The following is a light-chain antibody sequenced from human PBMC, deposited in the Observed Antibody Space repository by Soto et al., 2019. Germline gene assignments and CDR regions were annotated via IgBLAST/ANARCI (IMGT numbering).Light chain of an antibody. V-gene: IGLV3-21*04. CDR1: NLGSKS. Sequence: SSELTQPPSVSEAPGKTARITCGGTNLGSKSVNWYQQRPGQAPVLVIYFDSDRPSGIPERFSGSNSGNTSTLTISRVEAGDEADYFCQVWDKSSDHVVFGGGTKLTVL. J-gene: IGLJ2*01. CDR2: FDS. CDR3: QVWDKSSDHVV.